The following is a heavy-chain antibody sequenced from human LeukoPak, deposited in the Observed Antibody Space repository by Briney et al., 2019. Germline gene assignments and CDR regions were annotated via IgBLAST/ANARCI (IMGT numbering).Heavy chain of an antibody. J-gene: IGHJ4*02. Sequence: SETLSLTCTVSGGSISSSSYYWGWIRQPPGKGLEWIGSIYYSGSTYYNPSLKSRVTISVDTSKNQFSLKLSSVTAADTAVYYCARLMGGGSGSPDDEVWGQGTLVTVSS. V-gene: IGHV4-39*07. CDR2: IYYSGST. CDR3: ARLMGGGSGSPDDEV. D-gene: IGHD3-10*01. CDR1: GGSISSSSYY.